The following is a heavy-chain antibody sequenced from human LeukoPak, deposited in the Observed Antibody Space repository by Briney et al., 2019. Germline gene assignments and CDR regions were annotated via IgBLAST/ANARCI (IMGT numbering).Heavy chain of an antibody. V-gene: IGHV5-51*01. J-gene: IGHJ6*04. D-gene: IGHD2-2*01. CDR2: IYPGYSDT. CDR3: ARGGLGYCSSTSCYPYYYGMDV. CDR1: GYSFTSYW. Sequence: GESLKISGKGSGYSFTSYWMGWVRQMPGKGLEWMGIIYPGYSDTRYSPSFQGQVTISADKSISTAYLQWSSLKASDTAMYYCARGGLGYCSSTSCYPYYYGMDVWGKGTTVTVSS.